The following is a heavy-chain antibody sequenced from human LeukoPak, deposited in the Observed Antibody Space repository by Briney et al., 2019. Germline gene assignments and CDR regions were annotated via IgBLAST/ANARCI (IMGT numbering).Heavy chain of an antibody. Sequence: PAGGSLRLSCAASGFTFSTYAVTWVRQAPGKGLEWVSYIRSYGDTIHYSDSVKGRFTISRDTAKNSLYLQMTSLRAEDTAVYYCVRDPHALDYWGQGTLVTVSS. CDR1: GFTFSTYA. J-gene: IGHJ4*02. V-gene: IGHV3-48*01. CDR2: IRSYGDTI. CDR3: VRDPHALDY.